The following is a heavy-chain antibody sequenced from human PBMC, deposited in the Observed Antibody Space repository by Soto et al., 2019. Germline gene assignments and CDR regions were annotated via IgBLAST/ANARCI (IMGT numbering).Heavy chain of an antibody. CDR1: GFTVSTNS. V-gene: IGHV3-66*01. CDR2: IYGVGST. D-gene: IGHD2-2*01. Sequence: GGSLRLSCAASGFTVSTNSMSWVRQAPGKGLQWVSIIYGVGSTYYADSVKGRFTISRDDSKNTLYLQMSSLRAEDTALYFCVKAAYCSSTSCYAGDYFDYWGQGTLVTVSS. CDR3: VKAAYCSSTSCYAGDYFDY. J-gene: IGHJ4*02.